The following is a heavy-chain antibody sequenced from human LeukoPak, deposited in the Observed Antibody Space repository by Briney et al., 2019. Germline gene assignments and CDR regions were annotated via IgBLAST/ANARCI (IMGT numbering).Heavy chain of an antibody. CDR1: GSTVSSNY. Sequence: GGSLRLSCAASGSTVSSNYMSWVRQAPGKGLEWVSVIYSGGSTYYADSVKGRFTISRDNSKNTLYLQMNSLRAEDTAVYYCARDAGYSSSLFLDYWAREPWSPSPQ. CDR2: IYSGGST. D-gene: IGHD6-6*01. V-gene: IGHV3-66*02. J-gene: IGHJ4*02. CDR3: ARDAGYSSSLFLDY.